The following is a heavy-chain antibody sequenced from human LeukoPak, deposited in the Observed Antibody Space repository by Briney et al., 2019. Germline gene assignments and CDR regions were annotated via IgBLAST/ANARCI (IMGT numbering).Heavy chain of an antibody. V-gene: IGHV4-39*01. CDR1: GGSISSYY. J-gene: IGHJ4*02. CDR3: ARRFSYTNSWYVQYYFDY. CDR2: IYYSGNT. Sequence: SETLSLTCTVSGGSISSYYWGWIRQPPGKGLEWIGTIYYSGNTYYNPSLKSRVTISVDPSKNQFSLKLTSVTAADTAVYYCARRFSYTNSWYVQYYFDYWGQGTLVTVSS. D-gene: IGHD6-13*01.